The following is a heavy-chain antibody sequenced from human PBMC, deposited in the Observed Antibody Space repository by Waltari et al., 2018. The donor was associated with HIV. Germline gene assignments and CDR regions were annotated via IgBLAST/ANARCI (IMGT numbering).Heavy chain of an antibody. J-gene: IGHJ6*02. Sequence: GSLRLSCAASGFTFSSYSMNWVRQAPGKGLEWVSYISSSSSTIYYADSVKGRFTISRDNAKNSLYLQMNSLRAEDTAVYYCARASRAIFGVYYGMDVWGQGTTVTVSS. CDR1: GFTFSSYS. V-gene: IGHV3-48*01. D-gene: IGHD3-3*01. CDR2: ISSSSSTI. CDR3: ARASRAIFGVYYGMDV.